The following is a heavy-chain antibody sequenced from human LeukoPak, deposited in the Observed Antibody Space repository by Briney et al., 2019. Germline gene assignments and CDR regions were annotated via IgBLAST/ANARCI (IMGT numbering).Heavy chain of an antibody. Sequence: AGSLRLSCVVSGFIVSGDYRSWVRQAPGKGLEWVSVMYSGGATYYADSVNGRFTISRDNSKNTLYLQMNSLRAEDTAVYYCAKGPQSQLLTGYYKGPSWYLDLWGRGTLVTVSS. D-gene: IGHD3-9*01. CDR3: AKGPQSQLLTGYYKGPSWYLDL. J-gene: IGHJ2*01. V-gene: IGHV3-66*02. CDR2: MYSGGAT. CDR1: GFIVSGDY.